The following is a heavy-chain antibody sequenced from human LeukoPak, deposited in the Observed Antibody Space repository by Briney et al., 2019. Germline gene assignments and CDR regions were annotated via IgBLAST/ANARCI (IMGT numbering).Heavy chain of an antibody. D-gene: IGHD3-22*01. CDR3: AKDDQTYYYDSSGSIPTDAFDI. CDR2: ISSSGSTI. CDR1: GFTFSDYY. J-gene: IGHJ3*02. V-gene: IGHV3-11*01. Sequence: GGSLRLSCAASGFTFSDYYMSWIRQAPGKGLEWVSYISSSGSTIYYADSVKGRFTISRDNAKNSLYLQMNSLRAEDTAVYYCAKDDQTYYYDSSGSIPTDAFDIWGQGTMVTVSS.